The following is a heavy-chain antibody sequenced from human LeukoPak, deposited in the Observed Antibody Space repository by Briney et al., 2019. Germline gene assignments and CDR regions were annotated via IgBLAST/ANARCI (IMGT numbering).Heavy chain of an antibody. CDR3: ARDVVTVTKVFDI. D-gene: IGHD4-17*01. CDR1: TDSFSSHY. Sequence: SETLSLTCAVSTDSFSSHYWTWIRQPPGKGLEWIGYISYIGSTNYNPSLKSRVTISIDTSKNQFSLKLSSVTAADTAAYYCARDVVTVTKVFDIWGQGTMVSVSS. CDR2: ISYIGST. J-gene: IGHJ3*02. V-gene: IGHV4-59*11.